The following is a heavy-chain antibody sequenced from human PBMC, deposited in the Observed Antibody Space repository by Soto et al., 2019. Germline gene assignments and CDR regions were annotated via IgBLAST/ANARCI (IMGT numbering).Heavy chain of an antibody. V-gene: IGHV1-69*13. D-gene: IGHD3-22*01. CDR1: GGTFSSYA. CDR2: IIPIFGTA. J-gene: IGHJ6*02. Sequence: ASVKVSSKASGGTFSSYAISWVRQAPGQGLEWMGGIIPIFGTANYAQKFQGRVTITADESTSTAYMELSSLRSEDTAVYYCARDSSGYGFYYYGMDVWGQGTTVTVSS. CDR3: ARDSSGYGFYYYGMDV.